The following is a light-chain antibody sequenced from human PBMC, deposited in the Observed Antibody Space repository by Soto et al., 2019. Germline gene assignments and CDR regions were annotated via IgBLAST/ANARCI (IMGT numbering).Light chain of an antibody. CDR3: QQYGSSPPT. J-gene: IGKJ1*01. CDR2: GAS. Sequence: EIVLTQSPGTLSLSQGERATLSCRASQSVTSSYLAWYQQKPGQAPRLLIYGASSRATGIPDRFSGSGSGTDFTLTISRLEPEDFGVYYCQQYGSSPPTFGQGTKVEIK. V-gene: IGKV3-20*01. CDR1: QSVTSSY.